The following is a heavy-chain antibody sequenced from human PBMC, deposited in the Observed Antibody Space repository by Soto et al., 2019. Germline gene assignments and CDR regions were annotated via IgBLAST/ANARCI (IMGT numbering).Heavy chain of an antibody. CDR3: ARDRSKVVATGYFDY. D-gene: IGHD3-22*01. J-gene: IGHJ4*02. Sequence: ASVKVSCKTSGYTFTNYYMHGVLQSPLQGLEWMGIIYPSGGGTSYTQKFQGRVTMTRNSSTSTVYMELSSLRSEDTAVYYCARDRSKVVATGYFDYWGQGTQVTVSS. CDR1: GYTFTNYY. V-gene: IGHV1-46*01. CDR2: IYPSGGGT.